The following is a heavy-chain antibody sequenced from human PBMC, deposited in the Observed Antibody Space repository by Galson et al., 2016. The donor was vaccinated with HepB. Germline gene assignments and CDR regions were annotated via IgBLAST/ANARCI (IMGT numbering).Heavy chain of an antibody. CDR1: GFTFSDYA. Sequence: SLRLSCAASGFTFSDYAMSWVRQAPGKGLEWVSAISGSGLGTHYADSVKGRFTISRDNSKNTLYLQMNSLRAEDTAVYYCAKDLRVPASSGSGSYWGQGTLVTVSS. J-gene: IGHJ4*02. CDR3: AKDLRVPASSGSGSY. CDR2: ISGSGLGT. V-gene: IGHV3-23*01. D-gene: IGHD3-10*01.